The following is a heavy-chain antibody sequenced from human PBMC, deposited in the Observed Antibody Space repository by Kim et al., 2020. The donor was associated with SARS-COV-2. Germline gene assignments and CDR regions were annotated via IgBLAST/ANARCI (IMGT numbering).Heavy chain of an antibody. CDR2: ISYDGSNK. Sequence: GGSLRLSCAASGFTFSSYAMHCVRQAPGKGLEWVAVISYDGSNKYYADSVKGRFTISRDNSKNTLYLQMNSLRAEDTAVYYCARRYYYDSSGYYAYYYYYMDVWGKGTTVTVSS. J-gene: IGHJ6*03. CDR1: GFTFSSYA. V-gene: IGHV3-30-3*01. CDR3: ARRYYYDSSGYYAYYYYYMDV. D-gene: IGHD3-22*01.